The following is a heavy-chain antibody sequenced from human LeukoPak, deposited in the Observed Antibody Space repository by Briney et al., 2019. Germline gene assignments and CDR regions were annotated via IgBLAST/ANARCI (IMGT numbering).Heavy chain of an antibody. CDR1: GGSISSGDYY. CDR2: IYYSGST. D-gene: IGHD4-17*01. CDR3: AGNGDYDSLYGMDV. J-gene: IGHJ6*02. V-gene: IGHV4-30-4*01. Sequence: SETLSLTCTVSGGSISSGDYYWSWIRQPPGTGLEWIGYIYYSGSTYYNPSLKSRVTISVDTSKNQFSLKLSSVTAADTAVYYCAGNGDYDSLYGMDVWGQGTTVTVSS.